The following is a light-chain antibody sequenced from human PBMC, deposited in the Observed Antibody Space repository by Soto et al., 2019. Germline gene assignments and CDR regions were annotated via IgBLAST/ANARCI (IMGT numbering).Light chain of an antibody. J-gene: IGKJ1*01. CDR2: KAS. Sequence: EIMMKQSPATLSVSPGERVTLSCRASQSISSWLAWYHQKPGQGPVLRMNKASSMISVIPYRFSGSGSGTDFTLTISLLEPEDVAVYYCQQYSSSRTFGQGTKVAIK. CDR1: QSISSW. CDR3: QQYSSSRT. V-gene: IGKV3-20*01.